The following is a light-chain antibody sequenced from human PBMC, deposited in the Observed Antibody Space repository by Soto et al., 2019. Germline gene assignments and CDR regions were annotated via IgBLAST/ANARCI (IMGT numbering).Light chain of an antibody. V-gene: IGLV1-47*01. Sequence: QSVLTQPPSASGPPGQRVTISCSGSSSNIRNNDVYWYQQLPGTAPKLLFYKNSQRPSGVPDRFSGSKSGTSASLAISGLRSEDEADYYCASWDDSLSGVVFGGGTKITVL. CDR1: SSNIRNND. CDR3: ASWDDSLSGVV. CDR2: KNS. J-gene: IGLJ2*01.